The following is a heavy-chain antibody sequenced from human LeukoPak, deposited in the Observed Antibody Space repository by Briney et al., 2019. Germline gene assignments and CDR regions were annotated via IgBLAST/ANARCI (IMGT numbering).Heavy chain of an antibody. V-gene: IGHV5-51*01. CDR3: ARLGAYSSSWYSMPFDP. CDR1: GYSSTSYW. D-gene: IGHD6-13*01. Sequence: GESLKISCKGSGYSSTSYWIGWVRQMPGKGLEWMGIIYPGDSDTRYSPSFQGQVTISADKSISTAYLQWSSLKASDTAMYYCARLGAYSSSWYSMPFDPWGQGTLVTVSS. CDR2: IYPGDSDT. J-gene: IGHJ5*02.